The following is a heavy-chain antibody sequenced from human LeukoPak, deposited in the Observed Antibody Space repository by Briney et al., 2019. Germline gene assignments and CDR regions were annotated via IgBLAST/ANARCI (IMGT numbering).Heavy chain of an antibody. CDR3: ARDGAYGEVVG. Sequence: GGSLRLSCAASGFTFSSYSMNWVRQAPGKGLEWVSSISSSSYIYYADSVKGRFTISRDNAKNSLYLQMNSLRAEDTAVYYCARDGAYGEVVGWGQGTPVTVSS. CDR2: ISSSSYI. CDR1: GFTFSSYS. V-gene: IGHV3-21*01. J-gene: IGHJ4*02. D-gene: IGHD4-17*01.